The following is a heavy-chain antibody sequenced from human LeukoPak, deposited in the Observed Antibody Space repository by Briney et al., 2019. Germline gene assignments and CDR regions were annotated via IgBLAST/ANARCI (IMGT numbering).Heavy chain of an antibody. V-gene: IGHV4-39*01. Sequence: PSETLSLTCTVSGGSISSSSYYWGWIRQPPGKGLEWIGSIYYSGSTYYNPSLKSRVTISVDTSKNQFSLKLSSVTAADTAVYYCARQSSSWYTAYNWFDPRGQGTLVTLSS. CDR3: ARQSSSWYTAYNWFDP. D-gene: IGHD6-13*01. J-gene: IGHJ5*02. CDR2: IYYSGST. CDR1: GGSISSSSYY.